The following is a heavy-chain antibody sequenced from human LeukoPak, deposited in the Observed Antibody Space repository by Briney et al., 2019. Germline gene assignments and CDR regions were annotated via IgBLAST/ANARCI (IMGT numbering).Heavy chain of an antibody. V-gene: IGHV1-2*02. CDR1: GYTFTGYY. CDR3: ARVGYCSSTSCYVGSAVDY. J-gene: IGHJ4*02. D-gene: IGHD2-2*01. CDR2: INPNSGGT. Sequence: ASVKVSCKASGYTFTGYYMHWVRQAPGQGLEGMGWINPNSGGTNYAQKFQGRVTMTRDTSTSTVYMELSSLRSEDTAVYYCARVGYCSSTSCYVGSAVDYWGQGTLVTVSS.